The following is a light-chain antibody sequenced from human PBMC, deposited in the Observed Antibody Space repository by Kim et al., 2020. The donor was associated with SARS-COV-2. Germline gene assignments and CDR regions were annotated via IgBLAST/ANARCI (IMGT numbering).Light chain of an antibody. V-gene: IGLV4-69*01. Sequence: ASVKLTCTLSSGNSDYDIAWHQQQPEKGPRFLMKVDSDGSHSRGDGIPDRFSGSSSGAERYLTISSLQSDDEADYYCQTWGPGIRVFGGGTQLTVL. J-gene: IGLJ3*02. CDR3: QTWGPGIRV. CDR2: VDSDGSH. CDR1: SGNSDYD.